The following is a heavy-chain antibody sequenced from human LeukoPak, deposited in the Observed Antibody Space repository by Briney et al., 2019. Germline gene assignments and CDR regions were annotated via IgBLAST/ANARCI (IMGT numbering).Heavy chain of an antibody. Sequence: SETLSLTCTVAGGTIGSINYYWAWIRQPPGKGLEWIGTIYYSGSTYYNPSLKSRVTLSTGTSETQFSLKLTSATAADTAVYYCARQQRYYHGSGPQLLSWFDPWGQGTLVTVSS. CDR3: ARQQRYYHGSGPQLLSWFDP. V-gene: IGHV4-39*01. D-gene: IGHD3-10*01. CDR1: GGTIGSINYY. J-gene: IGHJ5*02. CDR2: IYYSGST.